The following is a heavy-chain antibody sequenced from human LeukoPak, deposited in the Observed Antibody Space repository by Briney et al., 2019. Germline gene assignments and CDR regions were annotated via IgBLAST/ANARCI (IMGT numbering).Heavy chain of an antibody. CDR3: ARGRVDYYGSGSYYNIDY. D-gene: IGHD3-10*01. J-gene: IGHJ4*02. V-gene: IGHV4-34*01. CDR1: GGSFSGYY. CDR2: INHSGST. Sequence: SETLSLTCAVYGGSFSGYYWSWIRQPPGKGLEWIGEINHSGSTNYNPSLKSRVTISVDTSKNQFSLKLSSVTAADTAVYYCARGRVDYYGSGSYYNIDYWGQGTLVTVSS.